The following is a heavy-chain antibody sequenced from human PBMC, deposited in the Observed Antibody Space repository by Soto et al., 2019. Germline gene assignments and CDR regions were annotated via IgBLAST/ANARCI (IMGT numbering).Heavy chain of an antibody. CDR3: ARVGPWVPYYYDSSPYTFENWFDP. J-gene: IGHJ5*02. D-gene: IGHD3-22*01. CDR1: GASISGSYYY. Sequence: PSETLSLTCAVSGASISGSYYYWGWLRQPPGKGLEWIGSIYHGGSTYYNPSLNSRVTLSIDMTNNHVSLILNSVTAADTAVYYCARVGPWVPYYYDSSPYTFENWFDPWGQGTLVTVSS. CDR2: IYHGGST. V-gene: IGHV4-39*02.